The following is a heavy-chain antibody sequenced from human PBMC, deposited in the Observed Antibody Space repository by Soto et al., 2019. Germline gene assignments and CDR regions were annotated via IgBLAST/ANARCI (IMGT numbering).Heavy chain of an antibody. D-gene: IGHD4-17*01. CDR1: GFSLTTGKMG. J-gene: IGHJ6*02. CDR2: IFSDNER. CDR3: ARMNVDSYQFYYAMDV. V-gene: IGHV2-26*01. Sequence: SGPTLVNPTATLTLTCTVSGFSLTTGKMGVSWIRQPPGKALEWLAHIFSDNERSYSTSLQGRLTISKVTSGSQVVLSMTNVDPVDTATYYCARMNVDSYQFYYAMDVWGQGTTVTVSS.